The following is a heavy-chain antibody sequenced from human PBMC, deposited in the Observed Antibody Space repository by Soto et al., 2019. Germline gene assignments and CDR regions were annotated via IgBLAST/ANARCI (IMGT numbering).Heavy chain of an antibody. CDR2: LYWDDDK. CDR3: IQSRCGGDCLQSYASYYYYGMDV. Sequence: QITLKESGPTLVKPTQTLTLTCTFSAFSLSTGGVGVGWIRQPPGKALECLALLYWDDDKSYSPSLRSRLTITKDTSKNQVVLTMTNMDPVDTATYYCIQSRCGGDCLQSYASYYYYGMDVWGQGTTVTVSS. V-gene: IGHV2-5*02. CDR1: AFSLSTGGVG. D-gene: IGHD2-21*02. J-gene: IGHJ6*02.